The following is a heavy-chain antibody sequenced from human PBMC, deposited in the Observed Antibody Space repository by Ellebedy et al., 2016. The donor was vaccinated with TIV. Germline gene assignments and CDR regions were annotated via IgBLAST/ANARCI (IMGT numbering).Heavy chain of an antibody. D-gene: IGHD3-16*01. CDR2: IYYSGST. CDR1: GGSVSSGSYY. CDR3: ARVKRGAPGFGDFDY. V-gene: IGHV4-61*01. Sequence: MPSETLSLTCTVSGGSVSSGSYYWSWIRQPPGKGLEWIGYIYYSGSTNYNPSLKSRVTISVDTSKNQFSLKLSSVTAADTAVYYCARVKRGAPGFGDFDYWGQGTLVTVSS. J-gene: IGHJ4*02.